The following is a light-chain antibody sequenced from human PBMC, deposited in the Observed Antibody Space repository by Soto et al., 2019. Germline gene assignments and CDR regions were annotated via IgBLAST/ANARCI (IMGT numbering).Light chain of an antibody. J-gene: IGKJ5*01. CDR3: QQFNRYPHKIT. CDR2: DDS. CDR1: QGISSD. Sequence: AIQLTQSPSSLSASVGDRVTITCRASQGISSDLAWYQQKPGKAAKLLFYDDSSLESGVPSRFSVSGSGTDFTLTISSLQPEDVATYYCQQFNRYPHKITFGQGTRLEIK. V-gene: IGKV1-13*02.